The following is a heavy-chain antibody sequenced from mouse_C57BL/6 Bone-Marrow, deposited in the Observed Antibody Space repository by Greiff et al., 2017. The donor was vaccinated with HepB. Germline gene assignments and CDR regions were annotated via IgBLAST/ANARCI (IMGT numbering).Heavy chain of an antibody. CDR1: GYTFTDYY. V-gene: IGHV1-76*01. CDR3: ARGESYYSNPYYYAMDY. D-gene: IGHD2-5*01. Sequence: VQLQQSGAELVRPGASVKLSCKASGYTFTDYYINWVKQRPGQGLEWIARIYPGSGNTYYNEKFKGKATLTAEKSSSTAYMQLSSLTSEDSAVYFCARGESYYSNPYYYAMDYWGQGTSVTVSS. J-gene: IGHJ4*01. CDR2: IYPGSGNT.